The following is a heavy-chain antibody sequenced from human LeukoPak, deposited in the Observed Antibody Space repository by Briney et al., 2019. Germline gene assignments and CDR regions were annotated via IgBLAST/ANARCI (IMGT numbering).Heavy chain of an antibody. CDR1: GFTFSSYW. V-gene: IGHV1-24*01. CDR3: TTGAEGTDGFNWDDERYFQH. Sequence: PGGSLRLSCAAYGFTFSSYWMSWVRQAPGKGLEWMGGFDTEEGETIYAQKFQGRVTMTEDTSTDTAYMELSGLTSEDTAVYYCTTGAEGTDGFNWDDERYFQHWGQGTVVTVSS. CDR2: FDTEEGET. J-gene: IGHJ1*01. D-gene: IGHD5-24*01.